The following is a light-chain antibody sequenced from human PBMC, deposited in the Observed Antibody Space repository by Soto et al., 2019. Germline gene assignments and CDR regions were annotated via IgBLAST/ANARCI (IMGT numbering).Light chain of an antibody. V-gene: IGKV3-20*01. CDR2: GAS. Sequence: EIVLTQSPGTLSLSPGERATLSCRASNSVSSSYLAWYQQRAGQAPRLLIYGASSRATGIPDRFSGSGSGTDFTLTISRLEPEDFAVYFCQQYGTSPRIFGQGTKLEIK. CDR1: NSVSSSY. J-gene: IGKJ2*01. CDR3: QQYGTSPRI.